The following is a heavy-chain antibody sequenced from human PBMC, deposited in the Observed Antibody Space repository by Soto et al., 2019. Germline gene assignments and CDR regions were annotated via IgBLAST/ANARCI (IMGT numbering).Heavy chain of an antibody. CDR2: IISVIGIV. V-gene: IGHV1-69*02. CDR3: AHECSGGSCAPFTFDY. CDR1: GGTLNSYT. Sequence: QVQLVQSGAEVKKPGSSVRVSCKASGGTLNSYTISWVRQAPGHGLEWMGRIISVIGIVNYERGCQGRVTFTADKSTGTTYMDRNGLRSEDTAVYYCAHECSGGSCAPFTFDYLGQGTPVTVSS. J-gene: IGHJ4*02. D-gene: IGHD2-15*01.